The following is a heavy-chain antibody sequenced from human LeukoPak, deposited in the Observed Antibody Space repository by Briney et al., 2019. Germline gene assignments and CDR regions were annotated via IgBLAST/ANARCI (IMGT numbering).Heavy chain of an antibody. J-gene: IGHJ4*02. D-gene: IGHD4-17*01. CDR3: ATGASKVTTDFANY. V-gene: IGHV5-10-1*01. CDR1: GSIFTNYW. CDR2: IDPSDSYT. Sequence: GESLPISGKCSGSIFTNYWISGGRQLPGKGLEGMGRIDPSDSYTKYSPSFEGHVTISVDKSISTAFLQWSSLKASDSAMYYCATGASKVTTDFANYWGQGSQVAVSS.